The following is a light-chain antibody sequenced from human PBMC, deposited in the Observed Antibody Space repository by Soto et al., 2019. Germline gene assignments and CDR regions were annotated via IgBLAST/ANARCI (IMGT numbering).Light chain of an antibody. J-gene: IGLJ2*01. CDR1: SSDCGGHNY. CDR3: SSYAGRYTFVF. V-gene: IGLV2-8*01. Sequence: QSALTQPPSASGSPGQSVTISCTGTSSDCGGHNYVSWYQQHPGKVPRLIIYEVTKRPSGVPDRFSGSKSGNTSSLTVSGLQAEDEADYDCSSYAGRYTFVFFGGGPTLTVL. CDR2: EVT.